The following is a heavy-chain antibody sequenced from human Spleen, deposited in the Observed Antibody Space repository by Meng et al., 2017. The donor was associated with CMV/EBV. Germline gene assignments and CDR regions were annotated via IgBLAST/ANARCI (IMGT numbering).Heavy chain of an antibody. D-gene: IGHD3-16*01. Sequence: SETLSLTCTVSGGSISSYYWSWIRQPPGKGLEWIGYINYSGTTSYNPSLKSRVILSMDASRNEFSLRMNSVTAADTAMYYCASLGNWGPGTMVTVSS. CDR2: INYSGTT. CDR1: GGSISSYY. CDR3: ASLGN. J-gene: IGHJ3*01. V-gene: IGHV4-59*01.